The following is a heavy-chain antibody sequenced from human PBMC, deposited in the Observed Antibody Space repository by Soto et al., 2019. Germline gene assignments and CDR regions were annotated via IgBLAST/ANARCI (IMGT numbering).Heavy chain of an antibody. V-gene: IGHV3-21*04. Sequence: GGSLRLSCAASGFTFSSYSMNWVRQAPGKGLEWVSIITITGFIDYADSVKGRFTISRDNAKSSLYLQMNSLRAEDTAVYYCARPSDYDFWSGYYFDYWGQGTLVTVSS. CDR2: IITITGFI. J-gene: IGHJ4*02. CDR3: ARPSDYDFWSGYYFDY. D-gene: IGHD3-3*01. CDR1: GFTFSSYS.